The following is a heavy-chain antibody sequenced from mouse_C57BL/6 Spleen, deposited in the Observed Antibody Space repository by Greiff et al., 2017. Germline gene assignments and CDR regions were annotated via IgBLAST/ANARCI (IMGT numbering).Heavy chain of an antibody. Sequence: EVQLVESGPELVKPGASVKIPCKASGYTFTDYNMDWVKQSHGKSLEWIGDINPNNGGTIYNQKFKGKATLTVDKSSSTVYMELRSLTSEDTAVYYCARGGSLYAMDYWGQGTSVTVSS. V-gene: IGHV1-18*01. CDR2: INPNNGGT. CDR3: ARGGSLYAMDY. CDR1: GYTFTDYN. J-gene: IGHJ4*01.